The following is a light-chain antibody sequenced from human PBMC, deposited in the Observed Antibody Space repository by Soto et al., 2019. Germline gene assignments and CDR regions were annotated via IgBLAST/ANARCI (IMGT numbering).Light chain of an antibody. CDR2: GAS. CDR1: QSISSSF. Sequence: EFVLTQSPGKLSLSPGERATLSCRASQSISSSFLAWYQQKPGQAPRLLFYGASSRGTGIPDRFSGSGSGTDFTLTISRLEPEDFAVYYCQQYGSSPPLTFGGGTKVEIK. V-gene: IGKV3-20*01. J-gene: IGKJ4*01. CDR3: QQYGSSPPLT.